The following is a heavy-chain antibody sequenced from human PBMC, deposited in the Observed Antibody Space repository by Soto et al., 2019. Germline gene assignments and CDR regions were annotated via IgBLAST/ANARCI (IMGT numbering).Heavy chain of an antibody. Sequence: GGSLRLSCAASGFTFSTYAMHWVRQAPGKGLEWVAVMSYDGSKKYYADSVKGRFTISRDNPKNTLYLQMNSLRAEDTAVYYCAKGHSSSWYYFDYWGQGTLVTVSS. D-gene: IGHD6-13*01. V-gene: IGHV3-30*18. CDR1: GFTFSTYA. CDR3: AKGHSSSWYYFDY. CDR2: MSYDGSKK. J-gene: IGHJ4*02.